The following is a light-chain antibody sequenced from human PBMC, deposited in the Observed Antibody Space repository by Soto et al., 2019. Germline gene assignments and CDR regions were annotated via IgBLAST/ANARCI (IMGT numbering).Light chain of an antibody. CDR2: KAS. J-gene: IGKJ1*01. CDR1: QSLNSR. CDR3: QQYNTYPRT. V-gene: IGKV1-5*03. Sequence: DTQMTQSPSTLSASVGDRVTNTCRASQSLNSRLAWYQQKPGKAPDLLVYKASSLKTGVPPRFSGSESGTEFTLTISSLQPDDFATYYCQQYNTYPRTFGQGTKVEFK.